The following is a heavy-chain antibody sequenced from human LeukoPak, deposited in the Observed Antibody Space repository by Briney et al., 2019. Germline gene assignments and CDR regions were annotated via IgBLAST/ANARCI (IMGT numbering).Heavy chain of an antibody. CDR3: ARDAYDSSGYLFDY. J-gene: IGHJ4*02. Sequence: PGGSLRLSCAAFGFSFSSHAMHWVRQAPGKGLEWVTVISYDGSNKYYADSVKGRFTISRDNSKNTLYLQMNSLRAEDTAVYYCARDAYDSSGYLFDYWGQGTLVTVSS. CDR1: GFSFSSHA. V-gene: IGHV3-30-3*01. D-gene: IGHD3-22*01. CDR2: ISYDGSNK.